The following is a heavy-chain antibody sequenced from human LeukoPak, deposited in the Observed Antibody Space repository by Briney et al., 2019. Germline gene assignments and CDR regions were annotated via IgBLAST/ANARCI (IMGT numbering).Heavy chain of an antibody. CDR1: GFIFSGSA. Sequence: GGSLRLSCAASGFIFSGSAMHWVRQASGKGLEWVGRIRSKANNYATSYAASVKGRFTISRDDSKNTAYLQMNSLKTEDTAVYYCTRLAVGATVGDAFDIWGQGTMVTVSS. CDR2: IRSKANNYAT. CDR3: TRLAVGATVGDAFDI. V-gene: IGHV3-73*01. J-gene: IGHJ3*02. D-gene: IGHD1-26*01.